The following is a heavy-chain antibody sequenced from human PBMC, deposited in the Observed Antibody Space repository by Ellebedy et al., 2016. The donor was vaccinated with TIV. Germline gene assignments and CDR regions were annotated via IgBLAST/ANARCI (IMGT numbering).Heavy chain of an antibody. CDR3: ARGGYYYYMDV. Sequence: GSLRLXCTVSGGSISSYYWSWIRQPPGKGLEWIGYIYYSGSTNYNPSLKSRVTISVDTSKNQFSLKLSSVTAADTAVYYCARGGYYYYMDVWGKGTTVTVSS. CDR1: GGSISSYY. CDR2: IYYSGST. J-gene: IGHJ6*03. V-gene: IGHV4-59*01.